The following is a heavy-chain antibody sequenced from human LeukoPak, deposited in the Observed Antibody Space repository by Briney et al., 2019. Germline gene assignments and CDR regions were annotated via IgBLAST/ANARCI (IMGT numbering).Heavy chain of an antibody. J-gene: IGHJ5*02. CDR2: INQDGSEK. CDR1: GFTFSSYW. D-gene: IGHD3-10*01. Sequence: PGGSLRLSCAASGFTFSSYWMSWVRQAPGKGLEWVANINQDGSEKYYVDSVKGRFTISRDNAKKSLYLQMNSLRAEDTAVYYCARDSRYYYGSGSYQPYWFDPWGQGTLVTVSS. V-gene: IGHV3-7*01. CDR3: ARDSRYYYGSGSYQPYWFDP.